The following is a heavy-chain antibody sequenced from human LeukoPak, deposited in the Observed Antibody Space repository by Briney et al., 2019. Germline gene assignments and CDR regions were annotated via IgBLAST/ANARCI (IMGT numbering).Heavy chain of an antibody. CDR2: ITHSGST. CDR3: ARGVARHWYFDL. V-gene: IGHV4-4*02. CDR1: GGSISSSNW. J-gene: IGHJ2*01. D-gene: IGHD2-15*01. Sequence: SETLSLTCAVSGGSISSSNWWSWVRPPPGKGLEWIGEITHSGSTNYNPSLESRVTISVDTSKSQFSLKLRSVTAADTAVYYCARGVARHWYFDLWGRGTLVTVSS.